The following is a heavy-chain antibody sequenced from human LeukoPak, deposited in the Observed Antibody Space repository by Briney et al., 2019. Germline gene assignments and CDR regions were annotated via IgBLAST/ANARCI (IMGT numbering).Heavy chain of an antibody. CDR1: GFTFSSYS. Sequence: GGSLRLSCAASGFTFSSYSMNWVRQAPGKGLEWVSSISSSSYIYYADSVKGRFTISRDNAKNSLYLQMNSLRAEDTAVYYCARRGSQTRKEYYFDYWGQGTLVTVSS. J-gene: IGHJ4*02. CDR3: ARRGSQTRKEYYFDY. V-gene: IGHV3-21*01. D-gene: IGHD1-26*01. CDR2: ISSSSYI.